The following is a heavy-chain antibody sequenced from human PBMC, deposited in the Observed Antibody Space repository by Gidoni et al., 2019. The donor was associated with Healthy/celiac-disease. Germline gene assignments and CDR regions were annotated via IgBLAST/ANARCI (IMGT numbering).Heavy chain of an antibody. V-gene: IGHV3-48*02. CDR2: ISSSSSNI. D-gene: IGHD1-26*01. CDR3: ARDMELHYYYGMDV. CDR1: GFPFSSYS. Sequence: EVQLVDSGGGLVQPGGSLSLSCASSGFPFSSYSMNWVRQAPGKGLEWGSYISSSSSNIYYADSVKGRFTISRDNAKNSLYLQMNSLRDEDTAVYYCARDMELHYYYGMDVWGQGTTVTVSS. J-gene: IGHJ6*02.